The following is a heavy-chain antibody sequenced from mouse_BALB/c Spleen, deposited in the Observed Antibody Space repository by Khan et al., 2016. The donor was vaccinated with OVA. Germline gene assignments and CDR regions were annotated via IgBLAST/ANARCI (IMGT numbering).Heavy chain of an antibody. J-gene: IGHJ2*01. CDR3: PRSILLYFDY. CDR2: LDPEHGIT. D-gene: IGHD2-3*01. Sequence: VQLKQSGAELVRPGALVKLSCKASGFNIKDYYIHWVKQRPEQGLERIGWLDPEHGITVSDPRFHGKARITADTSSNTAHLQLRSLTPEDTAVIYYPRSILLYFDYGGQGTTLTVSS. V-gene: IGHV14-1*02. CDR1: GFNIKDYY.